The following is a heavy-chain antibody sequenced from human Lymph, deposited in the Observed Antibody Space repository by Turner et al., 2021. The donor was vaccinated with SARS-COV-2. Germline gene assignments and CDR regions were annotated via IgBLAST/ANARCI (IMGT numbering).Heavy chain of an antibody. Sequence: QVQLVQSGAEVKKPGASVKVSCKVSGSTLTELSMHWVRQAPGKGLELMGGFDLEDGKTIYAQKFQGRVTMTEDTSTDTPYMELSSLRSEDTAVYYCAIGSSKPQWLDLFWYWGQGTLVTVSS. CDR1: GSTLTELS. CDR2: FDLEDGKT. J-gene: IGHJ4*02. V-gene: IGHV1-24*01. D-gene: IGHD6-19*01. CDR3: AIGSSKPQWLDLFWY.